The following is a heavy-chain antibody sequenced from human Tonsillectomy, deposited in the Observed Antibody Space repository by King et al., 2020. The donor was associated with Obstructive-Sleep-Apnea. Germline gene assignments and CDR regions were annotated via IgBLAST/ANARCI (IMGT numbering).Heavy chain of an antibody. V-gene: IGHV1-2*02. D-gene: IGHD1-26*01. Sequence: VQLVQSGAEVKKPGASLKVSCGASGYIFTDYYMHWVRQAPGQGLEWMGWINPNSGVTNYAQKVQGRVTMTRETSISTAYMELSSLRSDDTAEYYDARDPSLGAANTIRSNYFDYWGQGTLVTVSS. J-gene: IGHJ4*02. CDR3: ARDPSLGAANTIRSNYFDY. CDR2: INPNSGVT. CDR1: GYIFTDYY.